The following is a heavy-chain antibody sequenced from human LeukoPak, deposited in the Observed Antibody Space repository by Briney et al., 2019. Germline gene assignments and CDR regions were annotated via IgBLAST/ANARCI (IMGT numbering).Heavy chain of an antibody. Sequence: ASVKVSCKAFGYIFSNYGITWVRQAPGHGLEWMGWISGHSGNTNYAQKFQDRATMTTDTSTSTAYIELRSLRFDDTAVYYCARDFAWGSGGAPIDDNWLDPWGQGILVTVSS. D-gene: IGHD7-27*01. CDR1: GYIFSNYG. J-gene: IGHJ5*02. CDR2: ISGHSGNT. CDR3: ARDFAWGSGGAPIDDNWLDP. V-gene: IGHV1-18*01.